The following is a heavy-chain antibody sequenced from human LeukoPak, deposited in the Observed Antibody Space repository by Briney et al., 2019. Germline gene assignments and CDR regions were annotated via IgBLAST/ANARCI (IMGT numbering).Heavy chain of an antibody. CDR3: ASELLSYYYDSSGYYV. CDR1: GFTFSSYS. Sequence: GGSLRLSCAASGFTFSSYSMNWVRQAPGKGLEWVSSISSSSSYIYYADSVKGRFTISRDNAKNSLYLQMNSLRAEDTAVYYCASELLSYYYDSSGYYVWGQGTLVTVSS. D-gene: IGHD3-22*01. J-gene: IGHJ4*02. V-gene: IGHV3-21*01. CDR2: ISSSSSYI.